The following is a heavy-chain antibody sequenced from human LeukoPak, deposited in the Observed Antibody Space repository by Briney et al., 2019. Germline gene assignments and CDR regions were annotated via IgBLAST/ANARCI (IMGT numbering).Heavy chain of an antibody. Sequence: GGSLRLSCTASGFTFRSNAMSWVRQAPGKGLEWVSGISGSGGSTYYADSVKGRFTISRDNSKNTLYLQMNSLGAEDTAVYYCARRGTLYTGSYYAEPFDYWGQGTLVTVSS. J-gene: IGHJ4*02. CDR2: ISGSGGST. CDR1: GFTFRSNA. V-gene: IGHV3-23*01. D-gene: IGHD1-26*01. CDR3: ARRGTLYTGSYYAEPFDY.